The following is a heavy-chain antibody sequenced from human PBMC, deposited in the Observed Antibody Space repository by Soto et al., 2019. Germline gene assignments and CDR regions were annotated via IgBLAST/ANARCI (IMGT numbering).Heavy chain of an antibody. J-gene: IGHJ5*02. CDR1: GYSISNTNW. Sequence: QVQLQESGPGLVKPSDTLSLTCAVSGYSISNTNWWGWIRQPPGKGLEWIGYIYYSGNTYYNPSLKSRVTMSLDTSKNQFSLKLSSVTAVDTAVYYCARLGDSSGNHAYWFDPWGQGTLVTVSS. CDR3: ARLGDSSGNHAYWFDP. CDR2: IYYSGNT. D-gene: IGHD3-10*01. V-gene: IGHV4-28*01.